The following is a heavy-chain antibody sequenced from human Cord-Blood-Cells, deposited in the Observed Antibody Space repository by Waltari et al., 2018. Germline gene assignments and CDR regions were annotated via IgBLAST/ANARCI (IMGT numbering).Heavy chain of an antibody. Sequence: QVQLQESGPGLVKPSETLSLTCTVSGGSISSYYWSWIRQPPGKGLEWIGYIYYRGSTNYNPSLKSRVTISVDTSKTQFSLKLSSVTAADTAVYYCARHPPGIAAAGAYYFDYWGQGTLVTVSS. J-gene: IGHJ4*02. CDR3: ARHPPGIAAAGAYYFDY. V-gene: IGHV4-59*08. CDR2: IYYRGST. D-gene: IGHD6-13*01. CDR1: GGSISSYY.